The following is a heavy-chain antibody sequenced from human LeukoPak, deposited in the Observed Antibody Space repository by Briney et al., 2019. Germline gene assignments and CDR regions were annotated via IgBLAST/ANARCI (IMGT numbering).Heavy chain of an antibody. J-gene: IGHJ4*02. Sequence: GGSLRLSCAASGFTFDHYAMSWVRQAPGKGLEWVSTISGSGASTYYADSVKGRFTISRDNAKNTLYLQMNSLRAEDTAVYFCARDLGSGGSCYRNWGQGTLVTVSS. CDR3: ARDLGSGGSCYRN. CDR1: GFTFDHYA. V-gene: IGHV3-23*01. D-gene: IGHD2-15*01. CDR2: ISGSGAST.